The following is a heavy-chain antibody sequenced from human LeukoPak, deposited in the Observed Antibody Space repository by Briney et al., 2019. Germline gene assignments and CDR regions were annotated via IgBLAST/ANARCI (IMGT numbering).Heavy chain of an antibody. CDR1: GYTFTSYG. CDR3: ARVPVSGPGARFDY. D-gene: IGHD4-11*01. V-gene: IGHV1-18*01. J-gene: IGHJ4*02. Sequence: ASVKVSCKASGYTFTSYGISWVRQAPGQGLEWMGWISPYNANTNDAQKLQGRVTMTTDTSTTTAYMELRSLRSDDTAVYYCARVPVSGPGARFDYWGQGTLVTVSS. CDR2: ISPYNANT.